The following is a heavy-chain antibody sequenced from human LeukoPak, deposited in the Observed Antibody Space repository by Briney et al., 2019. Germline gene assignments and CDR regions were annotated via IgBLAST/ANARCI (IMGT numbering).Heavy chain of an antibody. Sequence: AGGSLRLSCAASGFTFSNFAMTWVRQAPGKGLEWVSGISGSGSSTYYADSVKGRFTISRDNSKNTLYLQMNSLRAKDTAVYYCAKGGELLWFGELFPASFGYWGQGTLVTVSS. J-gene: IGHJ4*02. CDR2: ISGSGSST. CDR1: GFTFSNFA. D-gene: IGHD3-10*01. V-gene: IGHV3-23*01. CDR3: AKGGELLWFGELFPASFGY.